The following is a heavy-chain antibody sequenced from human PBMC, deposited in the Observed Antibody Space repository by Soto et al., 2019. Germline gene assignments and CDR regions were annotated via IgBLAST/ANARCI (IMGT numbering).Heavy chain of an antibody. CDR3: ERGAAKKISVIKYDDLEI. Sequence: HVQLVQSGAEVTKPGSSVRVSCKDSGATLNSFINYGITWLRQAPGQGLEYMGGIITVFGTANHAQKFHDSVTISADEYTRAVNMELASLTSEDTAVYDCERGAAKKISVIKYDDLEIWGQGTMVTVSS. CDR1: GATLNSFINYG. V-gene: IGHV1-69*12. J-gene: IGHJ3*02. CDR2: IITVFGTA. D-gene: IGHD6-25*01.